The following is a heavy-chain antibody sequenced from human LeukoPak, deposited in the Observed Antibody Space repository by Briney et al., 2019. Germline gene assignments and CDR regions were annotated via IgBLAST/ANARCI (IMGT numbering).Heavy chain of an antibody. D-gene: IGHD2-21*02. CDR3: ARYVVVTAYFDY. V-gene: IGHV4-59*02. CDR1: GESVSGFY. Sequence: SETLSLTCAVYGESVSGFYWIWIRQPPGKGLEWIGYIYYSGSTNYNPSLKSRVTISVDTSKNQFSLKLSSVTAADTAVYYCARYVVVTAYFDYWGQGTLVTVSS. CDR2: IYYSGST. J-gene: IGHJ4*02.